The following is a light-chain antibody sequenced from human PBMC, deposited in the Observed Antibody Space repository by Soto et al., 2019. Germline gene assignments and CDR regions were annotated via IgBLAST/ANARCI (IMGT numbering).Light chain of an antibody. CDR1: QSVSSN. Sequence: EIVMTQARTTLSVSQGVNVTLSCRASQSVSSNLAWYQQKPGQTPRLLIYGASSRATGIPDRFSGSGSGTDFTLTISRLEPEEFAVYYCQQHGSSGTFGQGTRLEIK. V-gene: IGKV3-20*01. CDR2: GAS. CDR3: QQHGSSGT. J-gene: IGKJ5*01.